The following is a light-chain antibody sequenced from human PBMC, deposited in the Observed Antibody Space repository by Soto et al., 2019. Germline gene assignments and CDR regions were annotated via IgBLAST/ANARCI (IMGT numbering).Light chain of an antibody. Sequence: AIRMTQSPSSFSASTGDRVTITCRASQGISSYLAWYQQKPGKAPKLLIYAASTLQSGGPSRFSGSGSGTDFTLTISCLQSEDFATYYCQQYYSYLITFGQGTRLEI. CDR2: AAS. CDR1: QGISSY. J-gene: IGKJ5*01. V-gene: IGKV1-8*01. CDR3: QQYYSYLIT.